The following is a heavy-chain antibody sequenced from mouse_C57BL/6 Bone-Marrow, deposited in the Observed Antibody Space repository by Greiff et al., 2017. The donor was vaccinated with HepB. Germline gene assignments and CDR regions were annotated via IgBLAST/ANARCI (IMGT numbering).Heavy chain of an antibody. J-gene: IGHJ4*01. V-gene: IGHV5-6*02. CDR1: GFTFSSYG. Sequence: EVKLVESGGDLVKPGGSLKLSCAASGFTFSSYGMSWVRQTPDKRLEWVATISSGGGYTYYPDSVKGRFTISRDNAKNTLYLQMSSLKSEDTAMYYCARRGHYYAMDYWGQGTSVTVSS. D-gene: IGHD3-3*01. CDR2: ISSGGGYT. CDR3: ARRGHYYAMDY.